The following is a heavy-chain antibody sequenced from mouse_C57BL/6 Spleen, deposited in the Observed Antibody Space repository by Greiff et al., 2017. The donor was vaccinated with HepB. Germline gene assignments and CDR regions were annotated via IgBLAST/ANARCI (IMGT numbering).Heavy chain of an antibody. CDR1: GYTFTSYW. D-gene: IGHD2-4*01. CDR2: IYPGSGST. Sequence: QVQLKQPGAELVKPGASVKMSCKASGYTFTSYWITWVKQRPGQGLEWIGDIYPGSGSTNYNEKFKSKATLTVDTSSSTAYMQLSSLTSEDSAVYYCALYYDYDRYAMDYWGQGTSVTVSS. V-gene: IGHV1-55*01. J-gene: IGHJ4*01. CDR3: ALYYDYDRYAMDY.